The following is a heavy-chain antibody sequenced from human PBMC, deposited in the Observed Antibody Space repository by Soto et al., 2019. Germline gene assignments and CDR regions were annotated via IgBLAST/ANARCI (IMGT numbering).Heavy chain of an antibody. V-gene: IGHV1-69*06. Sequence: QVQLVQSGAEVKKPGSSVKVSCKASGGTFSSYAISWVRQAPGQGLEWMGGIIPIFGTANYAQKFQGRVTITADKSTSTAYMELSSLRSEDTAVYYCARDLRSRFDSPRTFQHWGQGTLVTVSS. D-gene: IGHD4-17*01. CDR1: GGTFSSYA. CDR3: ARDLRSRFDSPRTFQH. J-gene: IGHJ1*01. CDR2: IIPIFGTA.